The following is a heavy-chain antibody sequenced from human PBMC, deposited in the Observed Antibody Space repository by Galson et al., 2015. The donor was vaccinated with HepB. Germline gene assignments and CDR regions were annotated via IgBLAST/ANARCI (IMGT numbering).Heavy chain of an antibody. J-gene: IGHJ4*02. V-gene: IGHV1-69*13. CDR1: GGTFSRYA. CDR2: IIPIFGTA. Sequence: SVKVSCKASGGTFSRYAISWVRQAPGQGLEWMGGIIPIFGTANYAQKFQGRVTITAAESTSTAYMELSSLRSEDTAVYYCARGVVAANRKYYFDYWGQGTLVTVSS. CDR3: ARGVVAANRKYYFDY. D-gene: IGHD2-15*01.